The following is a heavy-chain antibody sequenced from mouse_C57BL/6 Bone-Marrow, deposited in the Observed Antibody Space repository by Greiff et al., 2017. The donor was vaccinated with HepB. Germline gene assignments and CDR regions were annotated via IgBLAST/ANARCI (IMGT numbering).Heavy chain of an antibody. V-gene: IGHV1-84*01. CDR2: IYPGSGNT. D-gene: IGHD1-2*01. Sequence: LMESGPELVKPGASVKISCKASGYTFTDYYINWVKQRPGQGLEWIGWIYPGSGNTKYNEKFKGKATLTVDKSSSTAYMQLSSLTSEDSAVYCCARSLLRYYFDYWGQGTTLTVSS. CDR3: ARSLLRYYFDY. J-gene: IGHJ2*01. CDR1: GYTFTDYY.